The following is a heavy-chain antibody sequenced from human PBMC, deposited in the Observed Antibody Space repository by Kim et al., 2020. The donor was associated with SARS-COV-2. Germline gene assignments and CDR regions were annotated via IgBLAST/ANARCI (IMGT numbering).Heavy chain of an antibody. Sequence: GGSLRLSCAASGFTFSSYGMHWVRQAPGKGLEWVAVISYDGSNKYYADSVKGRFTISRDNSKNTLYLQMNSLRAEDTAVYYCAKDLVTPYDYVLGSYRQYYYYGMDVWGQGTTVTVSS. D-gene: IGHD3-16*02. CDR3: AKDLVTPYDYVLGSYRQYYYYGMDV. J-gene: IGHJ6*02. V-gene: IGHV3-30*18. CDR2: ISYDGSNK. CDR1: GFTFSSYG.